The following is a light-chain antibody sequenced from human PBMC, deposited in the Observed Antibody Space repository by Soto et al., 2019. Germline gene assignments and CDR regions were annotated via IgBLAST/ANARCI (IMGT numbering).Light chain of an antibody. V-gene: IGLV2-14*01. CDR2: EVS. CDR1: SSDVGSYNY. Sequence: QSALTQPASVSGSPGQSITISCTGTSSDVGSYNYVSWYQQHPGKAPKLMIYEVSNRPSGVSNRFSGSKSGNTASLTISGLQAEDEADYYCSSYTISITVFGTGTKGTVL. J-gene: IGLJ1*01. CDR3: SSYTISITV.